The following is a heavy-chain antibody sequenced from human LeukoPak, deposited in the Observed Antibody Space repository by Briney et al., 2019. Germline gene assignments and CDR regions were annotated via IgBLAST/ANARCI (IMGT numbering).Heavy chain of an antibody. J-gene: IGHJ4*02. V-gene: IGHV4-30-4*01. CDR2: IYYSGST. Sequence: SQTLSLTCTVSGGSISSGDYYWSWIRQPPGKGLEWIGYIYYSGSTYYNPSLKSRVTISVDTSKNQFSLKLSSVTAADTAVYYCARVGGTYYYDSSGSIEYWGQGTLVTVSS. D-gene: IGHD3-22*01. CDR1: GGSISSGDYY. CDR3: ARVGGTYYYDSSGSIEY.